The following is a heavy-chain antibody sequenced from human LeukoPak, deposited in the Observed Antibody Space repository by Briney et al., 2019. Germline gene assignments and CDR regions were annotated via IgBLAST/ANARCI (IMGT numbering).Heavy chain of an antibody. CDR2: IYYSGST. Sequence: SETLSLTCTVSGGSISSSSYYWGWIRQPPGKGLEWIGSIYYSGSTYYNPSLKSRVTISVDTSKNQFSLKLSSVTAADTAVYYCARLVRDGFQGHYFDYWGQGTLVTVSS. D-gene: IGHD5-24*01. J-gene: IGHJ4*02. V-gene: IGHV4-39*07. CDR3: ARLVRDGFQGHYFDY. CDR1: GGSISSSSYY.